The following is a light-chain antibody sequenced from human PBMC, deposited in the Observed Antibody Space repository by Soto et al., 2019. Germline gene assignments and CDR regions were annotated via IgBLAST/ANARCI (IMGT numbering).Light chain of an antibody. J-gene: IGKJ1*01. CDR3: LQHNSYPHT. V-gene: IGKV1-5*01. CDR1: QSISTW. CDR2: DAS. Sequence: DIQMTQSPSTLSASVGDRVTITFRASQSISTWLAWYQQKPGKAPKLLIYDASSLQSGVPSRFSGSGSGTEFTLTISSLQPEDFATYYCLQHNSYPHTFGQGTKVDIK.